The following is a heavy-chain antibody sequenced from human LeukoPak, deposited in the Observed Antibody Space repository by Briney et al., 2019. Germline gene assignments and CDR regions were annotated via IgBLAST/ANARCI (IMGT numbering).Heavy chain of an antibody. J-gene: IGHJ4*02. Sequence: PGGSLRLSCAASGITFTNAWMNWVRQAPGKGLEWVANIKQDGSEKYYVDSVKGRFTISRDNAKNSLYLQMNSLRAEDTAVYYCAKHENSGYYPTYYFDYWGQGTLVTVS. V-gene: IGHV3-7*02. CDR2: IKQDGSEK. CDR1: GITFTNAW. D-gene: IGHD3-22*01. CDR3: AKHENSGYYPTYYFDY.